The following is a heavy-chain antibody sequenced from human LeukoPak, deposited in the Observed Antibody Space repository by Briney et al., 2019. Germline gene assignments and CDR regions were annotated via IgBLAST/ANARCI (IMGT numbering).Heavy chain of an antibody. V-gene: IGHV4-31*03. CDR1: GGPISSGDYY. J-gene: IGHJ4*02. CDR2: IYYSGST. D-gene: IGHD1-20*01. Sequence: LSQTLSLTCTVSGGPISSGDYYWSWIRQRPGAGEEWIGYIYYSGSTYNNPSLKSRVTISVDTSKNLFSLNLNSVTAADTAVYYCASGREITATLPYWGQGILVTVSS. CDR3: ASGREITATLPY.